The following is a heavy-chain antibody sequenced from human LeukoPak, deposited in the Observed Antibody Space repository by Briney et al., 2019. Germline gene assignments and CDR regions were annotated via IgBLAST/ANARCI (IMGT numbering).Heavy chain of an antibody. V-gene: IGHV3-11*01. CDR2: ISSSGSTI. J-gene: IGHJ4*02. Sequence: GGSLRLSCAASGFTFSDHYMSWIRQAPGKGLEWVSYISSSGSTIYYADSVKGRFTISRDNAKNSLYLQMNSLRAEDTAVYYCARELIVVVPHARGGDYVLDYWGQGTLVTVSS. D-gene: IGHD2-2*01. CDR1: GFTFSDHY. CDR3: ARELIVVVPHARGGDYVLDY.